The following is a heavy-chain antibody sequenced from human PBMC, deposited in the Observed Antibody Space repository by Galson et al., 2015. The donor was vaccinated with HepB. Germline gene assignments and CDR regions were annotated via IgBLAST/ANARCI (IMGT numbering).Heavy chain of an antibody. D-gene: IGHD3-10*01. CDR2: IYPGDSDA. V-gene: IGHV5-51*03. J-gene: IGHJ4*02. Sequence: QSGAEVKKSGESLKISCKGSGYTFTRSWIGWVRHLPGKGLDWMGIIYPGDSDARYSPSFQGQVTISAEKSISTTYLEWSSLKASDTATYYCARVLYQYGSGTYHNARTPFDFWGQGTLVTVSS. CDR3: ARVLYQYGSGTYHNARTPFDF. CDR1: GYTFTRSW.